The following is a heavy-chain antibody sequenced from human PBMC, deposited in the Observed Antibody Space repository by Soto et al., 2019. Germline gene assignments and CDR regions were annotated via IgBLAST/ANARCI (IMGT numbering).Heavy chain of an antibody. Sequence: VQLVESGGGLVKPGGSLRLSCAASGFAFGDAWMNWVRQAPERGLEWVGRIKSKADGGTTDYAAPVKGRVTISRDDSKNTLYLQMNSLKTEDTAEYFCTTGAHERYCRSTICYGMDVWGQGTTVTVSS. CDR1: GFAFGDAW. V-gene: IGHV3-15*07. CDR3: TTGAHERYCRSTICYGMDV. CDR2: IKSKADGGTT. J-gene: IGHJ6*02. D-gene: IGHD2-2*01.